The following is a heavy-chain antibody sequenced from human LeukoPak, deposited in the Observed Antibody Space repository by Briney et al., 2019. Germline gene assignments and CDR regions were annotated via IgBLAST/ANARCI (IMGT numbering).Heavy chain of an antibody. J-gene: IGHJ4*02. V-gene: IGHV1-18*01. D-gene: IGHD4-17*01. Sequence: ASVKVSYKASGYTFTSYGISWVRQAPGQGLEWMGWISAYNGNTNYAQKLQGRVTMTTDTSTSTAYMELRSLRSDDTAVYYCARDTPGGSHGDYDYWGQGTLVTVSS. CDR3: ARDTPGGSHGDYDY. CDR1: GYTFTSYG. CDR2: ISAYNGNT.